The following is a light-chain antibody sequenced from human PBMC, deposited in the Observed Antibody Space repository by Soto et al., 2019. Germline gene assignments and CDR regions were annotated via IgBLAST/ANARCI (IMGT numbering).Light chain of an antibody. CDR2: GAS. V-gene: IGKV3-11*01. Sequence: EIVLTQSPGTLSLSPGARVPLSCRASQSVTTRLAWYPHKPGQAPTLLMSGASNRASGVPVRFSGSGSGTDFTLTITRLEPEDFALYYCQQRSNWPPTFGQGTRLEIK. CDR1: QSVTTR. CDR3: QQRSNWPPT. J-gene: IGKJ5*01.